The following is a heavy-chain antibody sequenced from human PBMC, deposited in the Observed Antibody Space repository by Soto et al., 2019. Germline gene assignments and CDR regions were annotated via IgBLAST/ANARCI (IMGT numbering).Heavy chain of an antibody. CDR2: IYYSGST. Sequence: MSLTCTVSGGYISGGGCYWSSKRQPPGKGLEWIGYIYYSGSTYYNPSLKSRVTISVDTSKNQFSLKLSSVTAADTAVYYCARERPDGARLDPWGQGTLVTV. J-gene: IGHJ5*02. CDR1: GGYISGGGCY. V-gene: IGHV4-30-4*01. CDR3: ARERPDGARLDP. D-gene: IGHD6-6*01.